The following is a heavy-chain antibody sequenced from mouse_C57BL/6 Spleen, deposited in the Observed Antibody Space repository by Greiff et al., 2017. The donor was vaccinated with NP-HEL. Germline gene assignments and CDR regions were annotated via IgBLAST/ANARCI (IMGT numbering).Heavy chain of an antibody. CDR3: ARGRY. V-gene: IGHV1-53*01. Sequence: QVQLQQPGTELVRPGASVKLSCKASGYTFTNYWMHWVKQRPGQGLEWIGMINPGNGGTNYNEKFKSKATLTADKSSSTAYMQLSRLTSEDSAVYCSARGRYWGEGTPLTVSS. CDR2: INPGNGGT. J-gene: IGHJ2*01. CDR1: GYTFTNYW.